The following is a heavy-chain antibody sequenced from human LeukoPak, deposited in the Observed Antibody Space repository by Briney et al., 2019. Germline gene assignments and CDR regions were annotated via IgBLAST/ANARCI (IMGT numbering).Heavy chain of an antibody. CDR2: IYYSGST. V-gene: IGHV4-38-2*02. J-gene: IGHJ4*02. D-gene: IGHD2-2*01. CDR1: GYSISSGYY. Sequence: SETLSLTCTVSGYSISSGYYWGWIRQPPGKGLEWIGYIYYSGSTNYNPSLKSRVTISVDTSKNQFSLKLSSVTAADTAVYYCAREIRSNTVVPAAIIDYWGQGTLVTVSS. CDR3: AREIRSNTVVPAAIIDY.